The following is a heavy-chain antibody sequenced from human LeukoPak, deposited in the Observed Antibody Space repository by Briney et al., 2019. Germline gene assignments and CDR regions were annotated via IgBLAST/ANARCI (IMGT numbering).Heavy chain of an antibody. V-gene: IGHV1-2*02. CDR1: VYTFTVYY. J-gene: IGHJ5*02. Sequence: ASVTVSFKASVYTFTVYYMHCVRQAPGQGLEWMGWINPKSCCTKYAQKIQGRITMISDTSIHTAYMELSRLSSDAPAVYSCAREEYGFDPWGQGTLVTVSS. CDR2: INPKSCCT. CDR3: AREEYGFDP. D-gene: IGHD2-2*01.